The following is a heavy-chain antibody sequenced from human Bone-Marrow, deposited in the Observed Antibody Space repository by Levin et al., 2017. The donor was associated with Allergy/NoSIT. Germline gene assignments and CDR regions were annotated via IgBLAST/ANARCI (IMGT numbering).Heavy chain of an antibody. CDR3: ASSSREFGDYGALDY. V-gene: IGHV1-69*01. J-gene: IGHJ4*02. CDR2: IIPMFGTP. Sequence: KISCEASGGSFSNYAINWVRQAPGQGLEWIGGIIPMFGTPNYAQKFQDRVTIAADESTTTAYMFLRNLRPEGTALYYWASSSREFGDYGALDYWGEGSLVTVSS. D-gene: IGHD4-17*01. CDR1: GGSFSNYA.